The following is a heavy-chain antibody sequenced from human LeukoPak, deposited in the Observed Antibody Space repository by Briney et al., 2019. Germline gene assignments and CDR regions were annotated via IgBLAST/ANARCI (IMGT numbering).Heavy chain of an antibody. V-gene: IGHV4-31*03. CDR2: IYYSGST. CDR3: ARIYDSSGYYPLDY. CDR1: GGSISSGGYY. Sequence: SETLSLTCTVSGGSISSGGYYWSWIRQHPGKGLEWIGYIYYSGSTYYNPSLKSRVTISVDTSKNQFSLKLSSVTAADTAVYYCARIYDSSGYYPLDYWGQGTLVTVSS. J-gene: IGHJ4*02. D-gene: IGHD3-22*01.